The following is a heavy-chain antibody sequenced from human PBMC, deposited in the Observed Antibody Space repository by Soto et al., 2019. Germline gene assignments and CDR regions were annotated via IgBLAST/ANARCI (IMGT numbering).Heavy chain of an antibody. J-gene: IGHJ3*02. CDR1: GFTFSSYG. CDR3: AKGDIVVVPAAIFGAFDI. V-gene: IGHV3-30*18. CDR2: ISYDGSNK. D-gene: IGHD2-2*01. Sequence: QVQLVESGGGVVQPGRSLRLSCAASGFTFSSYGMHWVRQAPGKGLEWVAVISYDGSNKYYADSVNGRFTISRDNSKNTLYLQMNSLRAEDTAVYYCAKGDIVVVPAAIFGAFDIWGQGTMVTVSS.